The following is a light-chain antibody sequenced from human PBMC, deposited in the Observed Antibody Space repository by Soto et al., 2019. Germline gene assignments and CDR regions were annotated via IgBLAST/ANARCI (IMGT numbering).Light chain of an antibody. CDR2: TAA. Sequence: DIQMTQSPSSLSASVGDRVTITCRASQSISSNLNWYQQKPGKAPKLLIYTAASLHSGVPSRFSGSGSGTAFTLTNASLQLQDFATYYCQQSNSLPPTFGQGTKVEIK. J-gene: IGKJ1*01. CDR1: QSISSN. CDR3: QQSNSLPPT. V-gene: IGKV1-39*01.